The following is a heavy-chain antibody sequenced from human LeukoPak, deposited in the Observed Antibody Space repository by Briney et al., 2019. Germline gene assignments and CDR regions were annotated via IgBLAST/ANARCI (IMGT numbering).Heavy chain of an antibody. D-gene: IGHD3-3*01. V-gene: IGHV1-8*02. CDR2: MNPNSGNT. J-gene: IGHJ6*02. Sequence: ASVKVSCKASGGTFSSYAISWVRQAPGQGLEWMGWMNPNSGNTGYAQKFQGRDTMTRNTSISTAYMELSSLRSEDTAVYYCARGSSHDFWSGYLKTYYYYGMDVWGQGTTVTVSS. CDR1: GGTFSSYA. CDR3: ARGSSHDFWSGYLKTYYYYGMDV.